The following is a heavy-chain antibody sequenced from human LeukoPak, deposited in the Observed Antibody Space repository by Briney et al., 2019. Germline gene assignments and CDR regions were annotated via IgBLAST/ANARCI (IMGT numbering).Heavy chain of an antibody. D-gene: IGHD3-10*02. CDR3: ARPGVVRGVIPYYFDY. V-gene: IGHV1-18*01. Sequence: ASVKVSCKASGYTFTSYGISWVRQAPGQGLEWMGWISAYNGNTNYAQKLQGRVTMTTDTSTSTAYMELRSLRSDDTAVYYCARPGVVRGVIPYYFDYWGQGALVTVSS. J-gene: IGHJ4*02. CDR2: ISAYNGNT. CDR1: GYTFTSYG.